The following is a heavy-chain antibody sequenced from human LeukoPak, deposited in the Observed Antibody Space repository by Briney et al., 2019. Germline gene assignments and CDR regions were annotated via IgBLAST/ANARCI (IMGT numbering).Heavy chain of an antibody. CDR1: GYSLSSSNW. V-gene: IGHV4-28*01. D-gene: IGHD6-6*01. Sequence: PSDTLSLTCALSGYSLSSSNWWGWIRPPPGKGLEWIGYIYYSGSTYYSPSLKGRVSMSIDTSKNQFSLKLSSVTAVDTAVYYCASVSARPDYYFVSWGQGNLVSVSS. CDR3: ASVSARPDYYFVS. CDR2: IYYSGST. J-gene: IGHJ4*02.